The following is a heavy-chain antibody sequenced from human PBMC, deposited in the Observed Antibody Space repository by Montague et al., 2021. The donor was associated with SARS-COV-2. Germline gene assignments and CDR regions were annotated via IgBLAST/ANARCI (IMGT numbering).Heavy chain of an antibody. Sequence: SETLSLTCTVSGGSISSSNYYWVWIRQPPGKGLEWIGNMYYSGSTYYNPHLKSRVTISIDTTKNQFSLKLSSVTAADTSVYYCARDDIVLQGVTKGMDVWGQGTTVTVSS. J-gene: IGHJ6*02. CDR1: GGSISSSNYY. CDR2: MYYSGST. V-gene: IGHV4-39*07. D-gene: IGHD3-10*01. CDR3: ARDDIVLQGVTKGMDV.